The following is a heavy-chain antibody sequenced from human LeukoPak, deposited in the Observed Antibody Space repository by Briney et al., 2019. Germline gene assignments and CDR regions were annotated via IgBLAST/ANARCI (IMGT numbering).Heavy chain of an antibody. J-gene: IGHJ4*02. CDR3: ARMAGTTGTADFDY. D-gene: IGHD1-1*01. V-gene: IGHV1-8*01. CDR2: MNPNSGNT. Sequence: RASVTVSCKASGYTFTSYDINWVRQATGQGLEWMGWMNPNSGNTGYAQEFQGRVTVTRNTSISTAYMELSSLRSEDTAVYYCARMAGTTGTADFDYWGQGTLVTVSS. CDR1: GYTFTSYD.